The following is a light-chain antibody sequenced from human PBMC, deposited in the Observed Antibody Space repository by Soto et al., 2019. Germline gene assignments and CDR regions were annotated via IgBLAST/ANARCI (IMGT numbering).Light chain of an antibody. V-gene: IGLV3-21*02. J-gene: IGLJ2*01. CDR2: ADS. CDR3: QVWDSSSDHVV. Sequence: SYELTQPPSVSVAPGQTARITCGGNNIGGKSVHWYQQKPGQAPVLVVYADSDRPSGIPERFSGSNSGNTATLTISRVEAGDETDYYCQVWDSSSDHVVFGGGTKRTVL. CDR1: NIGGKS.